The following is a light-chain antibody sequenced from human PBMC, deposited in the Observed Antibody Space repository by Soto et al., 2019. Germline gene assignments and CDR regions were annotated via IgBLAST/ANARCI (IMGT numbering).Light chain of an antibody. Sequence: DIQMTQSPSSLSASVGDRVTITCRASQGISNYLAWYQQKPGKVPKLLIYAASTLQSGVPSRFSGSGSGTDFPLTISSLQPEDVATYYCQKYNSAPIFTFGPGTQVDI. J-gene: IGKJ3*01. CDR2: AAS. CDR1: QGISNY. V-gene: IGKV1-27*01. CDR3: QKYNSAPIFT.